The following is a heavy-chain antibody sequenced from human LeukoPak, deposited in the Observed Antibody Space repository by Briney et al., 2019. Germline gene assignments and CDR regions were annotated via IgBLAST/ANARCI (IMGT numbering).Heavy chain of an antibody. Sequence: GGSLRLSCAASGFSFSTYAMTRVRQAPGMGLESVSAISGSGGYTYYADSVKGRFTISRDNSKNTLYLQMNGLRAEDTAIYYCAKAEGKNPTGGRWLDWGQGPL. CDR3: AKAEGKNPTGGRWLD. J-gene: IGHJ1*01. V-gene: IGHV3-23*01. CDR1: GFSFSTYA. D-gene: IGHD6-19*01. CDR2: ISGSGGYT.